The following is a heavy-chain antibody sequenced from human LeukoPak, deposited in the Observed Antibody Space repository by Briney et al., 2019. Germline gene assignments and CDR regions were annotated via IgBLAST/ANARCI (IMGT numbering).Heavy chain of an antibody. V-gene: IGHV1-18*01. D-gene: IGHD3-16*01. Sequence: SVKVSCKASGYTFTSYGISWLRQAPGHALEWMGWISAYNCNTNYAQKLQSRVTMTTDTSTSTAYMELRGLRSDDTAVYYCARFGGGLTKLFDYWGQGTLVTVSS. CDR2: ISAYNCNT. CDR1: GYTFTSYG. CDR3: ARFGGGLTKLFDY. J-gene: IGHJ4*02.